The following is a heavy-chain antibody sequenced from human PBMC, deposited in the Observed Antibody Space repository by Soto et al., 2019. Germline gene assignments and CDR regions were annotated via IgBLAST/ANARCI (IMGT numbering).Heavy chain of an antibody. CDR2: VYYTGST. Sequence: PETLSLTCTVSGDSISTFYSGCMRQSPGKELEWIGYVYYTGSTNYNPSLKSRVTISVDRSKNQFSLKLTSANAADTAVYYCARGSTVRNYADDSSDYFYLFDYWGQGTQVTVSS. V-gene: IGHV4-59*01. CDR1: GDSISTFY. D-gene: IGHD3-22*01. J-gene: IGHJ4*02. CDR3: ARGSTVRNYADDSSDYFYLFDY.